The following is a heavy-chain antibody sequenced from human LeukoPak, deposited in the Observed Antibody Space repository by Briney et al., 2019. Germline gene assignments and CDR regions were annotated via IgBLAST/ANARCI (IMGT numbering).Heavy chain of an antibody. Sequence: GGSLRLSCAASGFTFSSYEMNWVRQAPGKGLEWVSYISSGGSTVHYADSVKGRFTISRDNAKNSLFLQMNSLTAEDTAVYYCARVIIVGATGIWGQRTMVTVSS. D-gene: IGHD1-26*01. V-gene: IGHV3-48*03. J-gene: IGHJ3*02. CDR3: ARVIIVGATGI. CDR1: GFTFSSYE. CDR2: ISSGGSTV.